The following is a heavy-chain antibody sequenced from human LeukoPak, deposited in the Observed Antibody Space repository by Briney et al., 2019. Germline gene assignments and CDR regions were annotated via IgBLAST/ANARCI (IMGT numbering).Heavy chain of an antibody. CDR3: ATTKDIVVVPAAIGYYYGMDV. Sequence: GGSLRLSCAASGFTFSSYSMNWVCQAPGKGLEWVSSISSSSSYIYYADSVKGRFTISRDNAKNSLYLQMNSLRAEDTAVYYCATTKDIVVVPAAIGYYYGMDVWGQGTTVTVSS. D-gene: IGHD2-2*02. CDR1: GFTFSSYS. CDR2: ISSSSSYI. V-gene: IGHV3-21*01. J-gene: IGHJ6*02.